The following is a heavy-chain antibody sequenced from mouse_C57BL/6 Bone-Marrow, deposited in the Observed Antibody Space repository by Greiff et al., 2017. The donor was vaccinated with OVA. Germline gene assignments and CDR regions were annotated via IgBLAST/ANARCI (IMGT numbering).Heavy chain of an antibody. CDR2: ISSGSSTI. D-gene: IGHD1-2*01. CDR1: GFTFSDYG. J-gene: IGHJ3*01. Sequence: DVQLQESGGGLVKPGGSLKLSCAASGFTFSDYGMHWVRQAPEKGLEWVAYISSGSSTIYYADTVKGRFTISRDNAKNTLFLQMTSLRSEDTAMYYCARGRRPFAYWGQGTLVTVSA. CDR3: ARGRRPFAY. V-gene: IGHV5-17*01.